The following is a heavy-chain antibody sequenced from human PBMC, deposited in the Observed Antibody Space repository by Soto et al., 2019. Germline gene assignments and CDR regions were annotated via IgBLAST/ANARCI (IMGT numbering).Heavy chain of an antibody. CDR3: ARDSGDSSGYMLDY. J-gene: IGHJ4*02. D-gene: IGHD3-22*01. CDR1: GYTFTRYY. V-gene: IGHV1-46*01. Sequence: GASVKVSFKASGYTFTRYYIHWVRQAPGQGLEWMGIINPNGGGTSYAQRFQGRVTMTRDTSTSTVYMELSSLRSEDTAAYYCARDSGDSSGYMLDYWGQGALVTVSS. CDR2: INPNGGGT.